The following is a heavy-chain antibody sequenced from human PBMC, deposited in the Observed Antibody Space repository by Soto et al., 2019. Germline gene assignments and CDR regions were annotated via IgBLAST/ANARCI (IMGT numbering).Heavy chain of an antibody. CDR1: GFTFSSYG. V-gene: IGHV3-33*01. CDR3: AREGHYDFWSGSFDY. Sequence: QVQLVESGGGVVQPGRSLRLSCAASGFTFSSYGMHWVRQAPGKGLEWVAVIWYDGSNKYYADSVKGRFTISRDNSKNTLYLQMNSLRAEDTAVYYCAREGHYDFWSGSFDYWGQGTLVTVSS. D-gene: IGHD3-3*01. J-gene: IGHJ4*02. CDR2: IWYDGSNK.